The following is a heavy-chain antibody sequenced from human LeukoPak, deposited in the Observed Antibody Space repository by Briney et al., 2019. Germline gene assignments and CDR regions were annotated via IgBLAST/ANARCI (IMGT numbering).Heavy chain of an antibody. CDR2: ISGSGGST. J-gene: IGHJ6*03. CDR3: ARNEEVTLVYYYYYMDV. CDR1: GFTFSSYG. D-gene: IGHD5-18*01. V-gene: IGHV3-23*01. Sequence: GGSLRLSCAASGFTFSSYGMSWVRQAPGKGLEWVSAISGSGGSTYYADSVKGRFTISRDNAKNSLYLQMNSLRAEDTAVYYCARNEEVTLVYYYYYMDVWGKGTTVTVSS.